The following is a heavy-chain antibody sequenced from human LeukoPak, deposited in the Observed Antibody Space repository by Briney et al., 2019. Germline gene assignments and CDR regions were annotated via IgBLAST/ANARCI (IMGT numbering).Heavy chain of an antibody. J-gene: IGHJ4*02. CDR3: ARDQWWQLIAVAMTSYFDC. D-gene: IGHD6-19*01. V-gene: IGHV3-21*01. CDR2: ISSSSSYI. CDR1: GFTFSSYS. Sequence: TGGSLRLSCAASGFTFSSYSMNWVRQAPGKGLEWVSSISSSSSYIYYADSVKGRFTISRDNAKNSLYLQMNSLRAEDTAVYYCARDQWWQLIAVAMTSYFDCWGQGTLVTVSS.